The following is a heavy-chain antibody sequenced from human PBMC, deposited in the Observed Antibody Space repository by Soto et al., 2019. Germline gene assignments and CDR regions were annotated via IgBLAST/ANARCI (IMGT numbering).Heavy chain of an antibody. J-gene: IGHJ4*02. V-gene: IGHV1-46*02. D-gene: IGHD1-26*01. Sequence: QVQLVQPGAEVKKPGASVKISCKASGYTFNSYYMHWVRQAPGQGLEWMGIIDPSGGSTTYAQKFQGRVTMTRDTSASTVYMELSSLRSEDTAVYYCARVSGKGGGSYDYWGQGTLVTVSS. CDR1: GYTFNSYY. CDR3: ARVSGKGGGSYDY. CDR2: IDPSGGST.